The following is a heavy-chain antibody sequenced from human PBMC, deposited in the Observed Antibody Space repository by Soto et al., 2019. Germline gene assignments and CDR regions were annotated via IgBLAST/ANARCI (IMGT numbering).Heavy chain of an antibody. Sequence: ASVKVSCKASGYTFTSYGISWVRQAPGQGLEWMGWISAYNGNTNYAQKLQGRVTMTTDTSTSTAYMELRSLRSDDTAVYYCARDIQQWLVQGGYYYYYGMDVWGQGTTVTVSS. D-gene: IGHD6-19*01. CDR1: GYTFTSYG. V-gene: IGHV1-18*01. CDR3: ARDIQQWLVQGGYYYYYGMDV. CDR2: ISAYNGNT. J-gene: IGHJ6*02.